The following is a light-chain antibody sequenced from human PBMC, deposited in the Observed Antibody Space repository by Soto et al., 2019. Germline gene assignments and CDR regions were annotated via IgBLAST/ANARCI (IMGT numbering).Light chain of an antibody. CDR1: QSVSSSY. CDR3: QQYGSSPLT. J-gene: IGKJ3*01. V-gene: IGKV3-20*01. Sequence: EIVLTQSPGTLSLSPGERATLSCRASQSVSSSYLAWYQQKPGQAPRLVIYGASNRATGIPDRFSGSGSGTDFTLTITRLEPEDFAVYYCQQYGSSPLTFGPGTKVDIK. CDR2: GAS.